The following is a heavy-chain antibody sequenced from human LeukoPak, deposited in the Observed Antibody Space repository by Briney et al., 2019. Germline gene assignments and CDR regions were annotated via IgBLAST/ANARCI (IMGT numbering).Heavy chain of an antibody. Sequence: PSETLSLTCTVSGGSISTSYWNWIRQPPGKGLEWIGNIYYSGSTNYNPSLKSRVTISVDTSKNQFSLKLTSVTAADTAVYYCARATSYGDYVDYWGQGTLVTVSS. CDR3: ARATSYGDYVDY. V-gene: IGHV4-59*08. D-gene: IGHD4-17*01. J-gene: IGHJ4*02. CDR1: GGSISTSY. CDR2: IYYSGST.